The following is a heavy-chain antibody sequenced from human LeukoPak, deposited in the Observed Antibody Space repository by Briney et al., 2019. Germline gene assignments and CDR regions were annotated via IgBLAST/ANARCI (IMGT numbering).Heavy chain of an antibody. V-gene: IGHV4-61*02. J-gene: IGHJ4*02. Sequence: SQTLSLTCTVSGGSISSGSYYWSWIRQPAGKGLEWIGRIYTSGSTNYNPSLKSRATISVDTSKNQFSLKLSSVTAADTAVYYCARVRGSYYAEIDYWGQGTLVTVSS. CDR3: ARVRGSYYAEIDY. CDR1: GGSISSGSYY. CDR2: IYTSGST. D-gene: IGHD1-26*01.